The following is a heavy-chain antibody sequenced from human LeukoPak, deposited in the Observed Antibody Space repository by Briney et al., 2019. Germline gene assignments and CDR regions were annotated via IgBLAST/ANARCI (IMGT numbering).Heavy chain of an antibody. Sequence: PGGSLRLSCAASGFTFSSYSMNWVRQAPGKGLEWVSYISSSNTIYYADSVKGRFTISRDNAKNSLYLQMNSLRAEDTAVYYCARDRPRGLIGFRRFGFDYWGQGTLVTVSS. V-gene: IGHV3-48*01. J-gene: IGHJ4*02. CDR3: ARDRPRGLIGFRRFGFDY. D-gene: IGHD3-10*01. CDR2: ISSSNTI. CDR1: GFTFSSYS.